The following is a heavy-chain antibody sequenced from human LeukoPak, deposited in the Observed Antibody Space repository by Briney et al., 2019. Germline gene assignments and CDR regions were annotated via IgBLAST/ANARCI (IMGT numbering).Heavy chain of an antibody. J-gene: IGHJ4*02. CDR1: GDSASSNSAA. D-gene: IGHD2-2*01. CDR2: TYYRSKWYH. V-gene: IGHV6-1*01. Sequence: SQTLSLTCAISGDSASSNSAAWNWIRQSPSRGLEWLGRTYYRSKWYHDYAVSVKSRITINPDTSKNQFSLQLNSVTPDDTAIYYCARDPDLYTGCYAHFDYWGQGTLVTVSS. CDR3: ARDPDLYTGCYAHFDY.